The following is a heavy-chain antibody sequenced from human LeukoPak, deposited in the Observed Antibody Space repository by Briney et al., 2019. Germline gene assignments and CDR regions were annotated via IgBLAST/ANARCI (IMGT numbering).Heavy chain of an antibody. J-gene: IGHJ6*03. V-gene: IGHV1-69*01. CDR3: ARDLSSGGYYQYYYMDV. CDR1: GGTFSSYA. D-gene: IGHD2-15*01. Sequence: GSSVKVSCKASGGTFSSYAISWVRQAPGQGLEWMGGIIPIFGTANYAQKFQGRVTITADESTSTAYMELSSLRSEDTAVYYCARDLSSGGYYQYYYMDVWGKGTTVTVSS. CDR2: IIPIFGTA.